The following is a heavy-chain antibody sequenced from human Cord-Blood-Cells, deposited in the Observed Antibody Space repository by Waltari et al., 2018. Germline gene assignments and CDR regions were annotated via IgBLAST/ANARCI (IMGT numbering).Heavy chain of an antibody. CDR1: GFTFSSYS. J-gene: IGHJ4*02. CDR2: ISSSSSTI. D-gene: IGHD2-2*01. CDR3: ARDRYCSSTSCYDY. Sequence: EVQLVESGGGLVQPGGSLRLSCAASGFTFSSYSMNWVRQAPGKGLEWVSYISSSSSTIYYADSEKGRFTISRDNAKNSLYLQMNSLRDEDTAVYYCARDRYCSSTSCYDYWGQGTLVTVSS. V-gene: IGHV3-48*02.